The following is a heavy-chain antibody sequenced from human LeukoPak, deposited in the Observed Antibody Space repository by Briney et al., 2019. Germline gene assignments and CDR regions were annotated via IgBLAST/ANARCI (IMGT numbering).Heavy chain of an antibody. Sequence: SETLSLTCTVSGGSIGTYYWSWVRQSPGTGLEWIGYIYVTGTRYNPYLQSRVTISVDRSRNQFFLNMTSVTAADTAVYYCARHIGGGIEDMDVWGRGTKVTVSS. D-gene: IGHD3-16*02. CDR1: GGSIGTYY. CDR3: ARHIGGGIEDMDV. J-gene: IGHJ6*03. V-gene: IGHV4-59*08. CDR2: IYVTGT.